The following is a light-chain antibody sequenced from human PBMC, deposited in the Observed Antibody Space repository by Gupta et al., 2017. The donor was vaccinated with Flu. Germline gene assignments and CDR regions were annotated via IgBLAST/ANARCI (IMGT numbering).Light chain of an antibody. CDR3: GSYTSTTTHLL. Sequence: QSALTQPASVSGSPGQSITISCTGTTTDLGDYDYVSWYQQHPGKAPKLLISEVNNRPSGVSNRFSGSKSGNTASLTISGLQTEDEADYFCGSYTSTTTHLLFGGGTKLTVL. CDR1: TTDLGDYDY. CDR2: EVN. V-gene: IGLV2-14*01. J-gene: IGLJ2*01.